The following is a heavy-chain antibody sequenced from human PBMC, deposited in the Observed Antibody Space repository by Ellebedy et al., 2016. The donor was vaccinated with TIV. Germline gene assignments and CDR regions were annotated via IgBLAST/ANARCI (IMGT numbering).Heavy chain of an antibody. Sequence: GESLKISXAASGFTFSSYWMSWVRQAPGKGLEWVANIKQDGSEKYYVDSVKGRFTISRDNSKNTLYLQMNSLRAEDTAVYYCASNPLRAFDIWGQGTMVTVSS. D-gene: IGHD1-14*01. J-gene: IGHJ3*02. CDR1: GFTFSSYW. CDR3: ASNPLRAFDI. CDR2: IKQDGSEK. V-gene: IGHV3-7*01.